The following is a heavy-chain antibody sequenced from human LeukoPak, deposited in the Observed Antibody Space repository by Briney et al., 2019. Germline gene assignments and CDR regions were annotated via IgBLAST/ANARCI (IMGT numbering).Heavy chain of an antibody. Sequence: GGSLRLSCAASGFTFSSDWMSWVRQAPGKGLEWVSYISSSSGYTNYADSVKGRFTISRDNAKNSLYLQMNSLRAEDTAVYYCASPAAGTNSDFWGQGTLVTVSS. CDR3: ASPAAGTNSDF. CDR2: ISSSSGYT. V-gene: IGHV3-11*03. CDR1: GFTFSSDW. J-gene: IGHJ4*02. D-gene: IGHD6-13*01.